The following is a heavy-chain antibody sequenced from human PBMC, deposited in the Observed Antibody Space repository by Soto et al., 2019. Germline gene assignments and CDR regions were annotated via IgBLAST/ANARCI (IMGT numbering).Heavy chain of an antibody. V-gene: IGHV3-74*01. D-gene: IGHD6-19*01. J-gene: IGHJ4*02. CDR1: GLTFSSYW. CDR2: INSDGSST. CDR3: AIAVAGTVFDY. Sequence: GGSLRLSGAVSGLTFSSYWMHWVRQAPGKGLVWVSRINSDGSSTNYADSVKGRFTISRDSAKNTLYLQIKSLRAEDTAVYYCAIAVAGTVFDYWGQGTLVTVSS.